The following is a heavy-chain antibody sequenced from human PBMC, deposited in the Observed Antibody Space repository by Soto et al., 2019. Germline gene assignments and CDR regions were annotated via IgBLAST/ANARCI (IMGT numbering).Heavy chain of an antibody. CDR2: ISTYNGNT. D-gene: IGHD3-22*01. CDR1: GYTFTNYG. CDR3: ARAPWSGGYFDSGGYRHFDY. Sequence: ASVKVSCKASGYTFTNYGISWVRQAPGQGLEWTGWISTYNGNTNYAQKLQGRVTMTTDTSTSTAYMELRSLRSDDTAVYYCARAPWSGGYFDSGGYRHFDYWGQGTLVTV. V-gene: IGHV1-18*04. J-gene: IGHJ4*02.